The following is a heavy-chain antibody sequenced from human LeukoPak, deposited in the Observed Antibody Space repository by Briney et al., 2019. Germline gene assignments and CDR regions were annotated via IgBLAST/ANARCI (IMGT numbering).Heavy chain of an antibody. CDR3: AKVVTRQDHYGMYV. J-gene: IGHJ6*02. Sequence: GGSLRLSCAASGFTFSSYAMHWVRQAPGKGLEWVAVISYDGSNKYYADSVKGRFTISRDNSKNTLYLQMNSLRAEDTAVYYCAKVVTRQDHYGMYVWGQGTTVTVSS. CDR1: GFTFSSYA. CDR2: ISYDGSNK. V-gene: IGHV3-30-3*01. D-gene: IGHD4-11*01.